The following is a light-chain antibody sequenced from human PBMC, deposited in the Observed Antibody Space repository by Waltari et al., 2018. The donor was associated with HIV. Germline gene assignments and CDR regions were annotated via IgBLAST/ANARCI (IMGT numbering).Light chain of an antibody. CDR3: QAWVTSTVV. V-gene: IGLV3-1*01. J-gene: IGLJ2*01. CDR2: QDN. CDR1: KLEAKY. Sequence: SYELTPPPSVSVSPGQTASITCSGKKLEAKYPCWYQQKPGQSPVLVIFQDNKRPSGIPERFSASNSGNTATLTISGTQAIDEADYYCQAWVTSTVVFGGGTKLTVL.